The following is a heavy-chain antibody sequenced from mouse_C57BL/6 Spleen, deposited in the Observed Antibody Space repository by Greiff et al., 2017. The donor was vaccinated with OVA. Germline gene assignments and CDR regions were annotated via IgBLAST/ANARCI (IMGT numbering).Heavy chain of an antibody. V-gene: IGHV5-12*01. CDR1: GFTFSDYY. Sequence: EVKLMESGGGLVQPGGSLKLSCAASGFTFSDYYMYWVRQTPEKRLEWVAYISNGGGSTYYPDTVKGRFTISRDNAKNTLYLQMSRLKSEDTAMYYCARQGYAFDYWGQGTTLTVSS. CDR3: ARQGYAFDY. D-gene: IGHD2-2*01. CDR2: ISNGGGST. J-gene: IGHJ2*01.